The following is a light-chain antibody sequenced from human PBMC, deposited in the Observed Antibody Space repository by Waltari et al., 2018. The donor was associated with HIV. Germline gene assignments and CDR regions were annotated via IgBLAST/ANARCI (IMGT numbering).Light chain of an antibody. CDR2: EAS. CDR3: QQYDSFPWT. CDR1: QSISVW. V-gene: IGKV1-5*03. J-gene: IGKJ1*01. Sequence: DIQMTQSPSTLSASIGDRVTITCRASQSISVWLAWYHQKQGKAPKLLIYEASNLESGVPSRFSVTGSGTEFTHTISSLQPDDSATFYCQQYDSFPWTVGQGTKVGIK.